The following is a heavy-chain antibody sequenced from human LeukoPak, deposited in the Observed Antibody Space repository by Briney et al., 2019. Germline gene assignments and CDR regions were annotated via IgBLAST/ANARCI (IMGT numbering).Heavy chain of an antibody. J-gene: IGHJ4*02. V-gene: IGHV4-31*03. CDR3: ARVLSGGWFDY. CDR2: IYYSGST. CDR1: GGSISSGGYY. Sequence: PSQTLSPTCTVSGGSISSGGYYWSWIRQHPGKGLEWIGYIYYSGSTNYNPSLKSRVTMSVDTSKNQFSLKLSSVTAADTAVYYCARVLSGGWFDYWGQGTLVTVS. D-gene: IGHD3-3*01.